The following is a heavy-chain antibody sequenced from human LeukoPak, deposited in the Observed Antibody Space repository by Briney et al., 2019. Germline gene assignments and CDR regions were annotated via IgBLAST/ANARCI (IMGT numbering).Heavy chain of an antibody. CDR3: ASVRIFGVGRESAY. J-gene: IGHJ4*02. V-gene: IGHV1-18*01. Sequence: GASVKVSCKASGYTFTSYGISWVRQATGQGLEWMGWISAYNGNTNYAQKLQGRVTMTTDTSTSTAYMELRSLRSDDTAVYYCASVRIFGVGRESAYWGQGTLVTVSS. D-gene: IGHD3-3*01. CDR1: GYTFTSYG. CDR2: ISAYNGNT.